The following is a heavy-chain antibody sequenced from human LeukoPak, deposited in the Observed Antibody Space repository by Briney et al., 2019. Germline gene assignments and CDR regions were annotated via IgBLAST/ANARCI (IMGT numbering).Heavy chain of an antibody. Sequence: ASVKVSCMASGYTFTNYGISWVRQAPGQGLEWMGYIIAYNGNTNYAQNFQGRVTMTTDTSTSTAYMELRSLRSDDTAVYYCARDLVRGRRKWENNGMDVWGQGTRVTVSS. CDR1: GYTFTNYG. J-gene: IGHJ6*02. CDR2: IIAYNGNT. CDR3: ARDLVRGRRKWENNGMDV. V-gene: IGHV1-18*01. D-gene: IGHD1-26*01.